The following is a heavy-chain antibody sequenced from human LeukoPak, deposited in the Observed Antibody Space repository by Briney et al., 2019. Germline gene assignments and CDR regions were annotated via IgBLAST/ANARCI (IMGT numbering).Heavy chain of an antibody. CDR3: AKVGYYYDSSGYYTTSGMDV. V-gene: IGHV3-23*01. Sequence: PGGSLRLSCAASGFTFSSYAMSWVRQAPGKGLEWVSAISGSGAYTYYADSVKGRFTISRDNSKNTLYLQMNSLRAEDTAVYYCAKVGYYYDSSGYYTTSGMDVWGQGTAVTVSS. CDR2: ISGSGAYT. J-gene: IGHJ6*02. CDR1: GFTFSSYA. D-gene: IGHD3-22*01.